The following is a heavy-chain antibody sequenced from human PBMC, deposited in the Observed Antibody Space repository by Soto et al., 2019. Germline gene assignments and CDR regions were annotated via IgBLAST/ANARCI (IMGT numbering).Heavy chain of an antibody. D-gene: IGHD5-12*01. V-gene: IGHV4-59*01. CDR2: IYGSGNT. CDR3: ARQGGGYGWFFDY. CDR1: GGSISSYY. J-gene: IGHJ4*02. Sequence: SETLSLTCTVSGGSISSYYWSWIRQPPGKGLEWIAYIYGSGNTNYNPSLKSRVTISIDTSKNQLSLKATSVTAADTAVYYCARQGGGYGWFFDYWGQGIPVTVSS.